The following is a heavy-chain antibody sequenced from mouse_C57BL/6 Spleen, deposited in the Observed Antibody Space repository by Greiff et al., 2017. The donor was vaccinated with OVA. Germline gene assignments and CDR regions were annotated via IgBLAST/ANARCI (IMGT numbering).Heavy chain of an antibody. Sequence: QVQLQQPGAELVRPGSSVKLSCKASGYTFTSYWMHWVKQRPIQGLEWIGNIDPSDSETHYNQKFKDKATLTVDKSSSTAYMQLSSLTSEDSAVYYCARVLGPYYAMDYWGQGTSVTVSS. CDR3: ARVLGPYYAMDY. D-gene: IGHD4-1*01. CDR2: IDPSDSET. CDR1: GYTFTSYW. V-gene: IGHV1-52*01. J-gene: IGHJ4*01.